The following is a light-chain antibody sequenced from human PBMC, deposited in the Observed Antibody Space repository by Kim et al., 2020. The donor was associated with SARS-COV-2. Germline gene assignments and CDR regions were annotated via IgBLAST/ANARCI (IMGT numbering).Light chain of an antibody. CDR1: SLRSYY. Sequence: ALGQTVRTTCQGDSLRSYYASWYQQKPGQAPVLFIYGKNNRPSGIPDRFSGSSSGNTASLAITGAQAEDEPHYYCNSRDSSGNPFVFGAGTKLTV. V-gene: IGLV3-19*01. CDR3: NSRDSSGNPFV. CDR2: GKN. J-gene: IGLJ1*01.